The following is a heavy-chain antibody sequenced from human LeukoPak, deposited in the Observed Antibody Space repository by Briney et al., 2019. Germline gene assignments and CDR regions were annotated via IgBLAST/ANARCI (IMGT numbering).Heavy chain of an antibody. Sequence: GGSLRLSCAASGFTFSSYAMSWVRQAPGKGLEWVSAISGSGGSTYYADSVKGRFTISRDNSKNTLYLQMNSLRAEDTAVYYCAKDPLYDYVWGSYRYPHWGQGTLVTVSS. D-gene: IGHD3-16*02. J-gene: IGHJ4*02. V-gene: IGHV3-23*01. CDR1: GFTFSSYA. CDR3: AKDPLYDYVWGSYRYPH. CDR2: ISGSGGST.